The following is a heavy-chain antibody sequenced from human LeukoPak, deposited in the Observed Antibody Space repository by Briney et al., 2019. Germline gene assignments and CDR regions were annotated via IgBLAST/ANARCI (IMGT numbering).Heavy chain of an antibody. V-gene: IGHV3-48*04. D-gene: IGHD6-13*01. J-gene: IGHJ4*02. CDR1: GFTFSSYS. CDR2: ISSGSSTI. Sequence: GGSLRLSCAASGFTFSSYSMNWVRQAPGKGLEWVSYISSGSSTIYYADSVKGRFTISRDNAMNSLYLQMNSLRAEDTAIYYCARSLPYGTTWYGRSDFWGQGTLVTVSS. CDR3: ARSLPYGTTWYGRSDF.